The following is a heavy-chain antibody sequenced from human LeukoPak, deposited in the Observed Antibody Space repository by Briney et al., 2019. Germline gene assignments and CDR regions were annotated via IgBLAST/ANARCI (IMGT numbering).Heavy chain of an antibody. V-gene: IGHV3-48*02. CDR2: ISPSSSNT. CDR3: AREYHYYDGSGFYF. Sequence: GGSLRLSCAASGFIVSNNDMSWVRQAPGKGLEWVSYISPSSSNTYYAVSVKGRFTISRDNAKNSLFLQMNSLRDEDSAVYYCAREYHYYDGSGFYFWGQGTLVTVSS. J-gene: IGHJ4*02. D-gene: IGHD3-22*01. CDR1: GFIVSNND.